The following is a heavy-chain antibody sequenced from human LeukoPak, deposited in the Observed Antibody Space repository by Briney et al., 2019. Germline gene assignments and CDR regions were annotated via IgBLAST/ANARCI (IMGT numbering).Heavy chain of an antibody. CDR3: ARDSKDGFDI. CDR1: GFTFSSYA. J-gene: IGHJ3*02. Sequence: GGSLRLSCAASGFTFSSYAMHWVRQAPGKGLEWVAVISYDGSNKHYADSVRGRFTISRDNSKNTVYLQMDSLRAEDTAVYYCARDSKDGFDIWGQGTMVTVSS. D-gene: IGHD2/OR15-2a*01. V-gene: IGHV3-30-3*01. CDR2: ISYDGSNK.